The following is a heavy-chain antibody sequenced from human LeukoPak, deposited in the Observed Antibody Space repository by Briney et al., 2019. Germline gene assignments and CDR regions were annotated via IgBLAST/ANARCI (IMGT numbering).Heavy chain of an antibody. V-gene: IGHV3-73*01. CDR1: GLAFSGSA. J-gene: IGHJ4*02. CDR2: IRSKANSFVK. D-gene: IGHD6-19*01. CDR3: AKEPAAYSSGWLTHFDY. Sequence: TGGSLRLSCAASGLAFSGSAIHWVRQASGKGLEWVGRIRSKANSFVKTYAASLEGRFTISRDNSKNTLYLQMNSLRAEDTAVYYCAKEPAAYSSGWLTHFDYWGQGTLVTVSS.